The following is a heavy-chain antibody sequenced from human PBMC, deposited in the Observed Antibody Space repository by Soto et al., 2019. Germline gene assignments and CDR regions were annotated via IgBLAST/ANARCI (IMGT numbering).Heavy chain of an antibody. D-gene: IGHD2-15*01. J-gene: IGHJ4*02. V-gene: IGHV1-18*01. CDR2: ISVYHGNT. CDR1: GYTFGKYG. Sequence: QVQLVQSGTEVKKPGASVKVSCTASGYTFGKYGITWVRHARGQGLEWVGWISVYHGNTVHAEKFRGRVIMTTETSTSTAYMELGSFKSDDTAIYYCAKDCSGASCGFDIWGQGTLVTVSS. CDR3: AKDCSGASCGFDI.